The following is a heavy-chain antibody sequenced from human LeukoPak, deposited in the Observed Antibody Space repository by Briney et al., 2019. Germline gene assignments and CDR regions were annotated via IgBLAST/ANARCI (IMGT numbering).Heavy chain of an antibody. Sequence: AGGSLRLSCVASGFTFSSYSMNWVRQAPGKGLEWVSSISSSSSYIYYADSVKGRFTISRDNAKNSLYLQMNSLRAEDTAVYYCARDGQLGGDYWGQGTLVTVSS. CDR3: ARDGQLGGDY. CDR2: ISSSSSYI. J-gene: IGHJ4*02. D-gene: IGHD3-16*01. V-gene: IGHV3-21*01. CDR1: GFTFSSYS.